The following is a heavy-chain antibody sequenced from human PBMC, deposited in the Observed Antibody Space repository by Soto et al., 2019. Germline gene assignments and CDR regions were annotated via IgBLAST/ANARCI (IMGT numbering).Heavy chain of an antibody. CDR3: ARGHVEYCSSTSCYESAPGWFDP. D-gene: IGHD2-2*01. CDR1: GYSFTSYW. J-gene: IGHJ5*02. CDR2: IYPGDSDT. Sequence: LGESLKISCKGSGYSFTSYWIGWVRQMPGKGLEWMGIIYPGDSDTRYSPSFQGQVTISADKSISTAYLQWSSLKASDTAMYYCARGHVEYCSSTSCYESAPGWFDPWGQGTLVTVSS. V-gene: IGHV5-51*01.